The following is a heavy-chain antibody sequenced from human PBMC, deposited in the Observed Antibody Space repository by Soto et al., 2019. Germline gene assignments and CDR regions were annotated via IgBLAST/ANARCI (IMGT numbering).Heavy chain of an antibody. J-gene: IGHJ4*02. CDR1: GFIFSSYG. CDR3: AKEVHCGGGSCSWSEGFDY. D-gene: IGHD2-15*01. Sequence: QVQLVESGGGVVQPGRSLRLSCAASGFIFSSYGMHWVRQAPGKWLEWVAVISYEGSHTYYADSVKGRFTITRDNSKNTLYQQMSSLRPEDTAVYYCAKEVHCGGGSCSWSEGFDYWGQGTLLTVSS. CDR2: ISYEGSHT. V-gene: IGHV3-30*18.